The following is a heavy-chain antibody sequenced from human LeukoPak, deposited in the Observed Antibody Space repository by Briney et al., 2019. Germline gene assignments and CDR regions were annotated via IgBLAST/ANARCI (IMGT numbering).Heavy chain of an antibody. CDR2: MNPNSGNT. Sequence: ASVKVSCKASGYTFTSYDINWVRQATGQGLEWMGWMNPNSGNTGYAQNFQGRVTMTRNTSISTAYMELSSLRSEDTAVYYCASGYLGITMIVVVMGYWGQGTLVTVSS. CDR1: GYTFTSYD. D-gene: IGHD3-22*01. J-gene: IGHJ4*02. CDR3: ASGYLGITMIVVVMGY. V-gene: IGHV1-8*01.